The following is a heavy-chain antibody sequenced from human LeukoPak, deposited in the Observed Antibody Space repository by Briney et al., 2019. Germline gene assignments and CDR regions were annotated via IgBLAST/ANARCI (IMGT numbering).Heavy chain of an antibody. Sequence: GASVKVSCKASGYTFTNYDINWVRQASGQGLEWMGWMCPYSGITVSAQKFQGRVTMTRNTSISTAYLAMSNLTSEDTAVYYCARALDTTVLLGAYWGQGTLVTVSS. CDR3: ARALDTTVLLGAY. J-gene: IGHJ4*02. CDR1: GYTFTNYD. D-gene: IGHD1-1*01. CDR2: MCPYSGIT. V-gene: IGHV1-8*01.